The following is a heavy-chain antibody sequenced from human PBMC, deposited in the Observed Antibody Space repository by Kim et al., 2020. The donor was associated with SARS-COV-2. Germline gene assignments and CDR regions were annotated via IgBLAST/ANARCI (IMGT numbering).Heavy chain of an antibody. CDR2: IGTAGDT. D-gene: IGHD6-13*01. CDR3: ARGLAAAGTNYFDY. Sequence: GGSLRLSCAASGFTFSSYDMHWVRQATGKGLEWVSAIGTAGDTYYPGSVKGRFTISRENAKNSLYLQMNSLRAGDTAVYYCARGLAAAGTNYFDYWGQGTLVTVSS. CDR1: GFTFSSYD. J-gene: IGHJ4*02. V-gene: IGHV3-13*04.